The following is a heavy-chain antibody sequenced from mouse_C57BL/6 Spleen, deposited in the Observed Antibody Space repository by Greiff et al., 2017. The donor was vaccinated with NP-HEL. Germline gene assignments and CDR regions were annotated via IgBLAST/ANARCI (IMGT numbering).Heavy chain of an antibody. CDR2: IDPENGDT. D-gene: IGHD3-1*01. J-gene: IGHJ3*01. CDR1: GFNIKDDY. V-gene: IGHV14-4*01. Sequence: EVQLQQSGAELVRPGASVKLSCTASGFNIKDDYMHWVKQRPEQGLEWIGWIDPENGDTDYASKFQGKATLTADKSSNTAYLQLSSLTSEDTAVYYCTTGRSGDPFAYWGKGAQVTVSA. CDR3: TTGRSGDPFAY.